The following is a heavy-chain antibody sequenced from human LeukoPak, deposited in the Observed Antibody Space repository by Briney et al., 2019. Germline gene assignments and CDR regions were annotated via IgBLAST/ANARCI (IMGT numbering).Heavy chain of an antibody. D-gene: IGHD1-1*01. CDR2: ITHRGVT. CDR3: ARGTRNENLRSWRDLYYFDT. CDR1: TGSFSDFY. Sequence: SESLSLTCAVYTGSFSDFYWTWFRQPPGRGLEWIGEITHRGVTTYNPSLKSRVPMSVDTSMNHFSMQLTYVTAADTAVYYCARGTRNENLRSWRDLYYFDTWGQGTLVTVSS. V-gene: IGHV4-34*01. J-gene: IGHJ4*02.